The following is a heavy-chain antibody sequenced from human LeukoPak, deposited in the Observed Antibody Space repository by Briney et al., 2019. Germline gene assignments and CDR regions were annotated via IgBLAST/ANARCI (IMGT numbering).Heavy chain of an antibody. CDR2: IYYSGST. D-gene: IGHD1-26*01. CDR1: GGSISSYY. Sequence: SETLSLTCTVSGGSISSYYWSWIRQPPGKGLEWIGYIYYSGSTEYNPSLKSRVTISVDTSKNQFSLKLSSVTAADTAVYYCASSGSYRNDAFDIWGQGTMVTVSS. CDR3: ASSGSYRNDAFDI. J-gene: IGHJ3*02. V-gene: IGHV4-59*01.